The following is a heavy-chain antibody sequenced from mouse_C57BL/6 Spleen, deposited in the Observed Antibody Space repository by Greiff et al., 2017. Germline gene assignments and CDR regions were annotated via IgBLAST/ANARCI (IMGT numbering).Heavy chain of an antibody. D-gene: IGHD2-5*01. J-gene: IGHJ3*01. CDR3: ARVGSNYPWFAY. CDR2: IYPRSGNT. V-gene: IGHV1-81*01. CDR1: GYTFTSYG. Sequence: QVQLQQSGAELARPGASVKLSCKASGYTFTSYGISWVKQRTGQGLEWIGEIYPRSGNTYYNEKFKGKATLTADKSSSTAYMELRSLTSEDSAVYFCARVGSNYPWFAYWGQGTLVTVSA.